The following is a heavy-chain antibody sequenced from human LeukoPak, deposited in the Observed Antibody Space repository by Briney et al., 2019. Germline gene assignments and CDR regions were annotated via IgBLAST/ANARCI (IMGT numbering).Heavy chain of an antibody. V-gene: IGHV3-48*02. Sequence: GRSLRLSCAASGFSFSSYGMNWVRQAPGKGLEGVSYIIRTSSTIYYADSVKGRFTISRDNARNSLYLQMNSLRDEDTAVYYCAREPSIAGACDIWGQGTMVTVSS. CDR3: AREPSIAGACDI. J-gene: IGHJ3*02. CDR1: GFSFSSYG. CDR2: IIRTSSTI.